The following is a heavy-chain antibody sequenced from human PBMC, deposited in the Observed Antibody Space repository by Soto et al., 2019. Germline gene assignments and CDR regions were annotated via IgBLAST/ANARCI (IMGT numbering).Heavy chain of an antibody. Sequence: QVQLVESGGGVVQPGRSLRLSCAASGLPFTTYGMHWVREGPGKGLDWVAAISYDGSNKFYAESVKGRFTIPRDNNKNTLYLQMNSLRTEDTALYYCVGGQHCFDYRGQGTLVIVSS. J-gene: IGHJ4*02. CDR2: ISYDGSNK. V-gene: IGHV3-30*03. CDR3: VGGQHCFDY. CDR1: GLPFTTYG. D-gene: IGHD3-10*01.